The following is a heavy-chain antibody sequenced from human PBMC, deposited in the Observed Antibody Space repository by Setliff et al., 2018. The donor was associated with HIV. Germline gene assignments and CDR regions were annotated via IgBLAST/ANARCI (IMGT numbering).Heavy chain of an antibody. CDR3: ARGGPWAVGTPKRAFDI. Sequence: PSETLSLTCTVSGGSISSGGYYWSWIRQHPGKDLEWIGYIYYSGSTYYNPSLKSRVTISVDTSKNQFSLRLSSVTAADTAVYYCARGGPWAVGTPKRAFDIWGQGTMVTVSS. D-gene: IGHD2-15*01. CDR2: IYYSGST. CDR1: GGSISSGGYY. V-gene: IGHV4-31*03. J-gene: IGHJ3*02.